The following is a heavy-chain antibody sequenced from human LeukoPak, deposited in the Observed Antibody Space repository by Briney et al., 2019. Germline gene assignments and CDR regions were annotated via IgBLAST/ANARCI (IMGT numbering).Heavy chain of an antibody. Sequence: PSETLSLTCAVYGGSFSGYYRSWIRQPPGKGLEWIGEINHSGSTNYNPSLKSRVTISVDTSKNQFSLKLSSVTAADTAVYYCARQIAARPRFVNWFDPWGQGTLVTVSS. J-gene: IGHJ5*02. CDR3: ARQIAARPRFVNWFDP. D-gene: IGHD6-6*01. CDR1: GGSFSGYY. CDR2: INHSGST. V-gene: IGHV4-34*01.